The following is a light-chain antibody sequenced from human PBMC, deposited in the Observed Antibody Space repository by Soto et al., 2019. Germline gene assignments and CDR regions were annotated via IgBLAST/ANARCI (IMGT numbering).Light chain of an antibody. CDR2: AAS. CDR3: QQYNTYLTWT. J-gene: IGKJ1*01. CDR1: QSVSMW. Sequence: DTQMTQSPSTLAASVGDRVTITCRASQSVSMWLAWFQQRPGKAPRLLIHAASELEDGVPPRFSGSGSGTEFTLTINGLQPEDAATYYCQQYNTYLTWTFGQGTKVEIK. V-gene: IGKV1-5*01.